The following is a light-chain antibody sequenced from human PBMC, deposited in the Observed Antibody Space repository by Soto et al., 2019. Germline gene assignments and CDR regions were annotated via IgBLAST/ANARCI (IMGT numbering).Light chain of an antibody. CDR1: QALSNY. V-gene: IGKV1-39*01. CDR2: SAS. Sequence: DIQLTPSPSVLSASVGDTVTITCRASQALSNYLAWYQQKPGKAPDLLIYSASTLQSGVPSRFSGSGSGTDYTLTISSLQPEDFATYYCQQSYNTPQTFGQGTKVDIK. CDR3: QQSYNTPQT. J-gene: IGKJ1*01.